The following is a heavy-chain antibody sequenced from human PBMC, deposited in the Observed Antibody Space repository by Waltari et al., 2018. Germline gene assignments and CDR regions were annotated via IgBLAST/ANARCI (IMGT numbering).Heavy chain of an antibody. Sequence: QVQLQQWGAGLLKPSETLSLTCAVYGGSLRGYYWSWIRQPPGKGLEWIGEINHSGSTNYNPSLKSRVTISVDTSKNQFSLKLSSVTAADTAVYYCARGRGEVVYWGQGTLVTVSS. CDR3: ARGRGEVVY. D-gene: IGHD3-16*01. J-gene: IGHJ4*02. CDR1: GGSLRGYY. CDR2: INHSGST. V-gene: IGHV4-34*01.